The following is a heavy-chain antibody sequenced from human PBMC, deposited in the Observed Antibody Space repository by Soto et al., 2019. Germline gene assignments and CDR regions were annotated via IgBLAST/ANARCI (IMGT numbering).Heavy chain of an antibody. Sequence: QLQLQESGPGLVKPSETLSLTCTVSGGTISSNNFFWGWIRQPPGKGLEWIGNIYYSGSTYYNPSLKSRVTISVDTSKNQFSLKLNSVTAADTAVYYCARVESWSVDYWGQGTLVTVSS. CDR1: GGTISSNNFF. CDR3: ARVESWSVDY. J-gene: IGHJ4*02. CDR2: IYYSGST. V-gene: IGHV4-39*01.